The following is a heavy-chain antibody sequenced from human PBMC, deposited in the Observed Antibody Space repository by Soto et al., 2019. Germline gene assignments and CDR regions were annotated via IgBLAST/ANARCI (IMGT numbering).Heavy chain of an antibody. CDR2: INHSGST. CDR1: GGSISSGGYY. CDR3: ARWGLNWFDP. V-gene: IGHV4-34*01. D-gene: IGHD3-16*01. J-gene: IGHJ5*02. Sequence: SETLSLTCTVCGGSISSGGYYWSWIRQPPGKGLEWIGEINHSGSTNYNPSLKSRVTISVDTSKNQFSLKLSSVTAADTAVYYCARWGLNWFDPWGQGTLVTVSS.